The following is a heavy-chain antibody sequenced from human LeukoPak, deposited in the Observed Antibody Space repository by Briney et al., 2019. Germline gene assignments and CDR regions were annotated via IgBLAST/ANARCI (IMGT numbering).Heavy chain of an antibody. J-gene: IGHJ4*02. Sequence: PSETLSLTCTVSGGSISSYYWSWIRQPPGKGLGWIGYIYYSGSTNYNPSLKSRVTISVDTSKNQFSLKLSSVTAADTAVYYCASGQQWLADDWGQGTLVTVSS. CDR2: IYYSGST. CDR1: GGSISSYY. D-gene: IGHD6-19*01. CDR3: ASGQQWLADD. V-gene: IGHV4-59*01.